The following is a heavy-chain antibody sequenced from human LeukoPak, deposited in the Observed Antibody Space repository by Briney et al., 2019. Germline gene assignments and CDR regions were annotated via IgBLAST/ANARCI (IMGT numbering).Heavy chain of an antibody. V-gene: IGHV3-30-3*01. CDR3: TREVWYDALSFDY. Sequence: PGTSLRLSCAASGFTFSTYAMHWVRQAPGKGLEWMAVISYDGSHKYYADSVKGRFTISRDNSKNMLELQMNSLTTEDTAVYYCTREVWYDALSFDYWGQGTLVSVSS. J-gene: IGHJ4*02. CDR2: ISYDGSHK. D-gene: IGHD2-15*01. CDR1: GFTFSTYA.